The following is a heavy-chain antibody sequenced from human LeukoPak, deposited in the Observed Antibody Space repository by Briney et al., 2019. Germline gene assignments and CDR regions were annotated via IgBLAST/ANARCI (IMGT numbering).Heavy chain of an antibody. V-gene: IGHV4-30-4*08. CDR2: IYHSGNT. Sequence: SETLSLTCTVSGGSISSYYWSWIRQPPGKGLEWIGYIYHSGNTYYNPSLKSRLTISVDTPRNQFSLKLRSVTAADTAVYYCARGGTRITIVGVVINDFDYWDQGTLVTVSS. D-gene: IGHD3-3*01. J-gene: IGHJ4*02. CDR1: GGSISSYY. CDR3: ARGGTRITIVGVVINDFDY.